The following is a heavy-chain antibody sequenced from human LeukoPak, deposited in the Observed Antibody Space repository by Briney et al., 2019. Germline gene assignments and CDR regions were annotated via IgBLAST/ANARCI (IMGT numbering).Heavy chain of an antibody. CDR3: AKEGEGGYFDY. D-gene: IGHD3-10*01. J-gene: IGHJ4*02. CDR2: ISGSSPYI. CDR1: GFTFSTYS. V-gene: IGHV3-21*01. Sequence: GGSLRLSCAASGFTFSTYSMNWVRQAPGKGLEWVSSISGSSPYIYYTDSVKGRFTISRDNAKNSLYLQMNSLRVEDTAVYYCAKEGEGGYFDYWGQGTLVTVSS.